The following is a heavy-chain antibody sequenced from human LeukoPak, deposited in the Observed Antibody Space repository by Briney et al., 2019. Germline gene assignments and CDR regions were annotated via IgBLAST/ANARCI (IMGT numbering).Heavy chain of an antibody. D-gene: IGHD5-18*01. CDR3: AREEAGYSYGYGYYFDY. CDR1: GYTFTGYY. Sequence: ASVKVSCKASGYTFTGYYMHWVRQAPGQGLEWMGWVNPNSGGTNYAQKFQGRVTMTRDTSISTAYMELSRLRSDDMAVYYCAREEAGYSYGYGYYFDYWGQGTLVTVSS. CDR2: VNPNSGGT. V-gene: IGHV1-2*02. J-gene: IGHJ4*02.